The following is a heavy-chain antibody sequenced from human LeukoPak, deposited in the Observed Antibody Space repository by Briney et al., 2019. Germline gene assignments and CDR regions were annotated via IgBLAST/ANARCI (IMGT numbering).Heavy chain of an antibody. CDR3: GRHLGSSWYYFDY. CDR1: GGSISSSSYY. J-gene: IGHJ4*02. CDR2: IYYSGST. D-gene: IGHD6-13*01. Sequence: SETLSLTCTVSGGSISSSSYYWGWIRQPPGKGLEWIGSIYYSGSTYYNPSLKSRVTISVDTSKNQFSLKLSSVTAADTAVYYCGRHLGSSWYYFDYWGQGTLVTVSS. V-gene: IGHV4-39*01.